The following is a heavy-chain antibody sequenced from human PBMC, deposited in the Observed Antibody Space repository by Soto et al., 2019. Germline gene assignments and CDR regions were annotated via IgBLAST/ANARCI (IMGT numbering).Heavy chain of an antibody. Sequence: QVTLKESGPVLVKPTETLTLRCTVSGLSITDSEMGVSWIRQPPGTALEWLAHIDSSGEKSYRSFLKSRLSISKDNSNSQIVLIMTILDPADTATYDCARRNLAVADSPWFDPWAQGILVTVSS. CDR2: IDSSGEK. J-gene: IGHJ5*02. V-gene: IGHV2-26*01. CDR3: ARRNLAVADSPWFDP. D-gene: IGHD3-16*01. CDR1: GLSITDSEMG.